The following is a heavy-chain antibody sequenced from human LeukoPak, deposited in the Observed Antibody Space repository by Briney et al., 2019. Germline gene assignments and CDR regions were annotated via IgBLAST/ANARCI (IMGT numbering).Heavy chain of an antibody. CDR1: GGSINSSSYY. Sequence: SETLSLTCIVSGGSINSSSYYWGWIRQPPGKGLEWIGSIYYSGRTYYNPSLKSRVTISVDTSRNQFSLKLSSYCARRGSANWFDPWGQGTLVTVSS. D-gene: IGHD3-16*01. V-gene: IGHV4-39*01. CDR3: DP. J-gene: IGHJ5*02. CDR2: IYYSGRT.